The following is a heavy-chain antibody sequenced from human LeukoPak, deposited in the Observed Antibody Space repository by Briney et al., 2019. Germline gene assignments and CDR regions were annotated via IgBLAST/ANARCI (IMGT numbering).Heavy chain of an antibody. D-gene: IGHD6-19*01. CDR3: ARDAIILEYSSGWYNWFDP. CDR1: AYTFTSYY. Sequence: ASVKVSCKASAYTFTSYYMHWVRQAPGQGLEWMGIINPSGGSTSYAQKFQGRVTMTRDTSTSTVYMELSGLRSEDTAVYYCARDAIILEYSSGWYNWFDPWGQGTLVTVSS. V-gene: IGHV1-46*01. J-gene: IGHJ5*02. CDR2: INPSGGST.